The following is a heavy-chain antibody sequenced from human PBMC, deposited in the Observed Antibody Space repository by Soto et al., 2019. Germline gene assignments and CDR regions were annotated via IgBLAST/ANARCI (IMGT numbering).Heavy chain of an antibody. D-gene: IGHD6-6*01. J-gene: IGHJ6*02. CDR1: GYTFTGYY. Sequence: ASVKVSCKASGYTFTGYYMHWVRQAPGQGLEWMGWINPNSGGTNYAQKFQGRVTMTRDTSISTAYMELSRLRSDDTAVYYCAREGGGSSSNYYYGMDVWGQGTTLTVSS. V-gene: IGHV1-2*02. CDR3: AREGGGSSSNYYYGMDV. CDR2: INPNSGGT.